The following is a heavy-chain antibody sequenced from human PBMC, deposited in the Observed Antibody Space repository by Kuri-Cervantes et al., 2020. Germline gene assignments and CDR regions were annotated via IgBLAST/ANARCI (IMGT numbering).Heavy chain of an antibody. J-gene: IGHJ5*01. Sequence: SETLSLTCTVSGGSISSGDYYWSWIRQPPGKGLEWIGYIYYSGSTYYNPSLKSRVTISVDTSKNQFFLKLTSVTAADTAVYYCARGVGRGSSSDWFDSWGQGARVTVSS. D-gene: IGHD6-6*01. CDR1: GGSISSGDYY. CDR3: ARGVGRGSSSDWFDS. V-gene: IGHV4-30-4*08. CDR2: IYYSGST.